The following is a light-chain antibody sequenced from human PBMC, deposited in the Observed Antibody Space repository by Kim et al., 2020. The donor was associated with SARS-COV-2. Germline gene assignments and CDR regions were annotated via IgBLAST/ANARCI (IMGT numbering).Light chain of an antibody. Sequence: PPGQTASITCAGDKLGDKYACWYQQKPCQSPVLVIYQDSKRPSGIPERFSGSNSGNTATLTISGTQAMDEADYYCQAWDSSTAVFGGGTQLTVL. CDR3: QAWDSSTAV. CDR1: KLGDKY. CDR2: QDS. J-gene: IGLJ3*02. V-gene: IGLV3-1*01.